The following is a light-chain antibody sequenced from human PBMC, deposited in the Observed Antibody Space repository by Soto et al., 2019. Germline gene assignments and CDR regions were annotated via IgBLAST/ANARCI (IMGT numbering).Light chain of an antibody. CDR1: QSVSSRN. Sequence: EIVLTQSPGTLSLSPGERATLSCRASQSVSSRNLAWYRQKPGQAPSLLIYGASNRATGIPDRFSGSGSGTDFTLTISRLEPEDLAVYYCLRYGDSPPAYTFGQGTKLEIK. J-gene: IGKJ2*01. V-gene: IGKV3-20*01. CDR2: GAS. CDR3: LRYGDSPPAYT.